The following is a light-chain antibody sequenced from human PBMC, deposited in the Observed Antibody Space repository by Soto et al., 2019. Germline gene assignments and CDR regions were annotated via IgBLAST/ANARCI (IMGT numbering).Light chain of an antibody. CDR3: CSYARGSTLV. V-gene: IGLV2-23*01. J-gene: IGLJ3*02. Sequence: QSALTQPASVSGSPGQSITISCTGTSSDVGSYNLVSWYQQHPGKAPKLMIYEDSKRPSGVSNRFFGSKSGNTASLTISGLPAEDEADYFCCSYARGSTLVFGGGTKLTVL. CDR1: SSDVGSYNL. CDR2: EDS.